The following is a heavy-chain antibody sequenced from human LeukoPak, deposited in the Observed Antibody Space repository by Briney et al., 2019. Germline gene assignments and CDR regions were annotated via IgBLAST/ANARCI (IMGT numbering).Heavy chain of an antibody. CDR1: GFTFSSYA. V-gene: IGHV3-53*01. CDR2: IYSGGRT. CDR3: ARGNSGTSYVEYYYGMDV. D-gene: IGHD1-26*01. Sequence: PGGSLRLSCAASGFTFSSYAMSWVRQAPGKGLEWVSVIYSGGRTYYADSVKGRFTLSRDNSKNTLYLHMNSLRAEDTAVYYCARGNSGTSYVEYYYGMDVSGQGTTVTVSS. J-gene: IGHJ6*02.